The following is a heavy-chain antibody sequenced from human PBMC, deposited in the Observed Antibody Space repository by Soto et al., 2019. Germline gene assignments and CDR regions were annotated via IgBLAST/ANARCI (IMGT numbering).Heavy chain of an antibody. J-gene: IGHJ4*02. CDR2: IYTSGNT. D-gene: IGHD1-26*01. Sequence: SETLSLTCTVSGGSISSYHWSWIRQSAGKGLEWIGRIYTSGNTHYNPSLKSRVTVSIDTSKNRFFLTVNSVTAADSAVYYCARASGDKWAYEAYWGQGTPVTVSS. V-gene: IGHV4-4*07. CDR1: GGSISSYH. CDR3: ARASGDKWAYEAY.